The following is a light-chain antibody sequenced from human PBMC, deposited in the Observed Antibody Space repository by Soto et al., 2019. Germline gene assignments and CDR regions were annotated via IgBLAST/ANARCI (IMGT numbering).Light chain of an antibody. CDR3: QQYNNWLT. Sequence: EIVMTQSPATLSVSPGERATLSCRASQSIRSNLAWYQQKPGQAPRLLIYVTSTLATGIPARFSGSGSGTEFSLTISRLQSEDFAVYSCQQYNNWLTFGGGTRVEIK. J-gene: IGKJ4*01. CDR2: VTS. CDR1: QSIRSN. V-gene: IGKV3-15*01.